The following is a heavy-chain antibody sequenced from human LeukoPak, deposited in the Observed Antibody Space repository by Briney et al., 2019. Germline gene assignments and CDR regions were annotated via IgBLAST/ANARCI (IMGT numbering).Heavy chain of an antibody. CDR3: ARGRANWFDP. CDR1: GGSISSGAYY. J-gene: IGHJ5*02. Sequence: SETLSLTCTVSGGSISSGAYYWSWIRQHPGKGLEWIGYIYYSGSTYYSPSLKSRVTISVDTSKNQFSLKLSSVTAADTAVYYCARGRANWFDPWGQGTLVTVSS. CDR2: IYYSGST. V-gene: IGHV4-31*03.